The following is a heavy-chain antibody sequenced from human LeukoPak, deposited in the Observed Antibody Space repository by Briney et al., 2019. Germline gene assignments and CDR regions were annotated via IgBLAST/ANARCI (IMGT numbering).Heavy chain of an antibody. CDR3: ARTRVEGLRLPHSFDY. CDR1: GFTFSSYS. J-gene: IGHJ4*02. CDR2: ISSSSSYI. Sequence: GGSLRLSCAASGFTFSSYSMNWVRQAPGKGLEWVSSISSSSSYIYYADSVKGRFTISRDNAKNSLYLQMNSLRAEDTAVYYCARTRVEGLRLPHSFDYWGQGTLVTVSS. D-gene: IGHD5-12*01. V-gene: IGHV3-21*01.